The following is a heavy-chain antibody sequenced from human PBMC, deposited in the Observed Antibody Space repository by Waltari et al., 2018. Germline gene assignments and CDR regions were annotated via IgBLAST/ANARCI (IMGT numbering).Heavy chain of an antibody. V-gene: IGHV1-2*02. CDR1: GYTFTGSY. J-gene: IGHJ4*02. CDR3: ARGPYYYDTSGFSLHY. CDR2: ISPNSGDT. Sequence: QVQLMQSGAEVKKPGASVKVSCKASGYTFTGSYIHWVRTAPGQGLEWMGWISPNSGDTRYAQKFQDRVTMTRDTSISTSYMELSRLISDDTAVYYCARGPYYYDTSGFSLHYWGQGTLVTVSS. D-gene: IGHD3-22*01.